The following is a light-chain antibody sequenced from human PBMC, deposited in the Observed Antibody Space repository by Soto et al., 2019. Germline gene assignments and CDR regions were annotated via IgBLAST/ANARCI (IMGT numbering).Light chain of an antibody. J-gene: IGLJ3*02. CDR1: SSNLGAGYD. CDR2: GNR. V-gene: IGLV1-40*01. CDR3: QAYDYSFTASV. Sequence: QSVLTQPPSVSGAPGQRVTLSCTGTSSNLGAGYDVHWYQQLPGAAPKLVIFGNRNRPSGVPERFSGSKSGTSASLAITGLQDEDEADYYCQAYDYSFTASVFGGGTKLTVL.